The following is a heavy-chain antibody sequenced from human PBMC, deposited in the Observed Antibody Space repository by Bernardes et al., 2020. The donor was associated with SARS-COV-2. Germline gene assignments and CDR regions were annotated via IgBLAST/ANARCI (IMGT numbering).Heavy chain of an antibody. Sequence: VGSLSLSCAASRFTFSNAWMSWVRQAPGKGLEWVGRIKSKANGGTVDYAAPVKGRFTISRDDSKNTLYMQMNSLKTEDTAVYYCTTTPSLPFDMWGQGTMVSVSS. V-gene: IGHV3-15*01. CDR2: IKSKANGGTV. J-gene: IGHJ3*02. CDR3: TTTPSLPFDM. CDR1: RFTFSNAW.